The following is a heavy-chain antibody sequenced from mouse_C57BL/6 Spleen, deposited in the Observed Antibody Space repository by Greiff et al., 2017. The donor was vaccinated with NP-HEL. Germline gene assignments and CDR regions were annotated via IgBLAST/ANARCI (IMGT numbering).Heavy chain of an antibody. CDR1: GYSITSGYY. CDR2: ISYDGSN. CDR3: ARGSAQVGWLAY. J-gene: IGHJ3*01. D-gene: IGHD3-2*02. Sequence: DVKLQESGPGLVKPSPSLSLTCSVTGYSITSGYYWNWIRQFPGNKLEWMGYISYDGSNNYNPSLKNRISITRDTSKNQFFLKLNSVTTEDTATYYCARGSAQVGWLAYWGQGTLVTVSA. V-gene: IGHV3-6*01.